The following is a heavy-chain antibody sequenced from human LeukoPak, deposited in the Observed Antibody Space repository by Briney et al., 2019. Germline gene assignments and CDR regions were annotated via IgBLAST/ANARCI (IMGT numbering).Heavy chain of an antibody. Sequence: GGSLRLSCTASRLIFTKVWVSWVRQAPGKGLEWVGRIRSRINGGAIDYAAPVKVSITISRDNSENPLYLQMGSLKTEDTAVSYCTTGAGYCSGDTCGFWGQGTLVTVSS. J-gene: IGHJ4*01. V-gene: IGHV3-15*01. CDR2: IRSRINGGAI. D-gene: IGHD2-15*01. CDR1: RLIFTKVW. CDR3: TTGAGYCSGDTCGF.